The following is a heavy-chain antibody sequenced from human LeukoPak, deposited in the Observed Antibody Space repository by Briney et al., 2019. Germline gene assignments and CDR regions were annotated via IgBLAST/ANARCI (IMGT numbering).Heavy chain of an antibody. CDR1: GFTFSSYA. V-gene: IGHV3-64*01. D-gene: IGHD2-2*01. Sequence: GGSLRLSCAASGFTFSSYAMHWVRQAPGKGLEHVSAISSNGGSTYYANSVKGRFTISRDNSKNTLYLQMGSLRAEDMAVYYCASDQLPTWGQGTLVTVSS. CDR3: ASDQLPT. CDR2: ISSNGGST. J-gene: IGHJ4*02.